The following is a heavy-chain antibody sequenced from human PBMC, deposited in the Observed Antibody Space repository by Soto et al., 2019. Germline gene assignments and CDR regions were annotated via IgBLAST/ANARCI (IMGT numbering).Heavy chain of an antibody. CDR2: IYYSGST. D-gene: IGHD2-15*01. V-gene: IGHV4-59*01. Sequence: SETLSLTCTVSGGSISSYYWSWIRQPPGKGLEWIGYIYYSGSTNYNPSLESRVTISVDTSKNQFSLKLSSVTAADTAVYYCERGGYWSGGSCYSVIWFDPWGQGNLVTVCS. J-gene: IGHJ5*02. CDR3: ERGGYWSGGSCYSVIWFDP. CDR1: GGSISSYY.